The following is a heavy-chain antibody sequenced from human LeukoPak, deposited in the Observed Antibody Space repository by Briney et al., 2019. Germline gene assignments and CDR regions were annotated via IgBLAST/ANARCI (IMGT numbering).Heavy chain of an antibody. CDR1: GGSISSGGYY. CDR2: IYYSGST. D-gene: IGHD2-8*01. Sequence: SQTLSLTCTVSGGSISSGGYYWSWIRQHPGKGLEWIGYIYYSGSTYYNPSLKSRVTISVDTPKNQFSLKLSSVTAADTAVYYCARGGGMLDVGDAFDIWGQGTMVTVSS. V-gene: IGHV4-31*03. CDR3: ARGGGMLDVGDAFDI. J-gene: IGHJ3*02.